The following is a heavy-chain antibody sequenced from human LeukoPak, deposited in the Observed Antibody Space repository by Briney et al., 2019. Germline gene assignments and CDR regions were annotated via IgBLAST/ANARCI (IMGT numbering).Heavy chain of an antibody. CDR2: FDPEDGET. V-gene: IGHV1-24*01. J-gene: IGHJ4*02. CDR1: GYTLTGLS. D-gene: IGHD3-22*01. CDR3: ATYGFDSSGYYLYCFDY. Sequence: ASVKVSCKVSGYTLTGLSMHWVRQAPGKGLEWMGGFDPEDGETIYAQKFQGRVTMTEDTSTDTAYMELSSLRSEDTAVYYCATYGFDSSGYYLYCFDYWGQGTLVTVSS.